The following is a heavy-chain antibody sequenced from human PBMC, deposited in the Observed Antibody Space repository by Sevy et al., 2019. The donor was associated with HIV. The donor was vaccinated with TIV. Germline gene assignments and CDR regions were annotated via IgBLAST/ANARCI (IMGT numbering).Heavy chain of an antibody. D-gene: IGHD1-1*01. CDR1: GFTFSTYA. CDR2: ISDSGGST. Sequence: GGCLRLSCAASGFTFSTYAMSCVRQTPGKGLQWVSVISDSGGSTYYADSVQGRFTISRDNSKDTMYLQVNSLRAEDQALYYCARRPDLGSVLRTGVMDVWGQGTSVLVSS. V-gene: IGHV3-23*01. CDR3: ARRPDLGSVLRTGVMDV. J-gene: IGHJ6*02.